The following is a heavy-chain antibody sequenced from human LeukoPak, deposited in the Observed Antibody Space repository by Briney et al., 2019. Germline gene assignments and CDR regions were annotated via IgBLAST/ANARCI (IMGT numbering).Heavy chain of an antibody. V-gene: IGHV3-7*01. J-gene: IGHJ4*02. CDR2: IRHDGSEK. D-gene: IGHD5-18*01. CDR1: GFTFSSYW. Sequence: GGSLRLSCAASGFTFSSYWMSWVRQAPGKGLEWVANIRHDGSEKYYVDSVKGRFTISRDNAKDSQYLQMNSLRVEDTAVYYCARGGSRQYNFWGQGTLVTVSS. CDR3: ARGGSRQYNF.